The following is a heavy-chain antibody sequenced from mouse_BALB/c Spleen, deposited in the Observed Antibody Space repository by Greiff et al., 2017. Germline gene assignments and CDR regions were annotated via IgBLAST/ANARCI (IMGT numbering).Heavy chain of an antibody. CDR3: ARGGLLCAMDY. D-gene: IGHD2-3*01. V-gene: IGHV1-7*01. CDR2: INPSTGYT. J-gene: IGHJ4*01. Sequence: QVHVKQSGAELAKPGASVKMSCKASGYTFTSYWMHWVKQRPGQGLEWIGYINPSTGYTEYNQKFKDKATLTADKSSSTAYMQLSSLTSEDSAVYYCARGGLLCAMDYWGQGTSVTVSS. CDR1: GYTFTSYW.